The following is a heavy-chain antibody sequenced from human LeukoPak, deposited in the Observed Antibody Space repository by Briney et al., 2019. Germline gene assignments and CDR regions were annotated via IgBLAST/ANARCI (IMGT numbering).Heavy chain of an antibody. CDR1: GFTFSSYS. V-gene: IGHV3-21*01. CDR2: ISSSSSYI. J-gene: IGHJ1*01. CDR3: ARDLYFQH. Sequence: PGGSLRLSCVASGFTFSSYSMNWVRQAPGKGLEWVSSISSSSSYIYYAESVKGRFTISRDNAKNSLYLQMNSLRAEDTAVYYCARDLYFQHWGQGTLVTVSS.